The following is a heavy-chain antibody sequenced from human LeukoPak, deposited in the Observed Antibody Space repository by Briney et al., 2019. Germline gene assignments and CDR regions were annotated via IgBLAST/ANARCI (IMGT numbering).Heavy chain of an antibody. V-gene: IGHV5-51*01. CDR3: ARLIVGSSSTGWFDP. CDR2: IYPGDSDT. Sequence: GESLKISCQSPGYTFTSYWIGWVRQMPGKGLQWMGIIYPGDSDTTYRPSFQGQVTISADKSISTAYLQWSSLKASDTAIYYCARLIVGSSSTGWFDPWGQGTLVTVSS. D-gene: IGHD6-6*01. CDR1: GYTFTSYW. J-gene: IGHJ5*02.